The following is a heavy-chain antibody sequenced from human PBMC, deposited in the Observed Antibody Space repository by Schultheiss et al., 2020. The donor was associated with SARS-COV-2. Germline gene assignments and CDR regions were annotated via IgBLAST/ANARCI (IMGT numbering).Heavy chain of an antibody. Sequence: SQTLSLTCALYGGSFSGYSWTWIRQPPGKGLEWIGEISHNGSTNYNPSLKSRVTISLDTAKNQFSLKLTSVTAADTSLYYCARSFQLILPQASWFDPWGQGTLVTVSS. CDR2: ISHNGST. D-gene: IGHD3/OR15-3a*01. CDR3: ARSFQLILPQASWFDP. J-gene: IGHJ5*02. V-gene: IGHV4-34*01. CDR1: GGSFSGYS.